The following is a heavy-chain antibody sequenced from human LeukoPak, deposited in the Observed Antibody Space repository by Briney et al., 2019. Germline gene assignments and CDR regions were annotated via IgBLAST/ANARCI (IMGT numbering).Heavy chain of an antibody. CDR1: GFTFSSYG. J-gene: IGHJ6*03. D-gene: IGHD2-2*01. CDR3: AKDYCSSTSCYRYYYYYMDV. CDR2: IRYDGSNK. V-gene: IGHV3-30*02. Sequence: PGGSLRLSGAASGFTFSSYGRHWFRKAPGKGLEWVAFIRYDGSNKYYADSVKGRFTISRDNSKNTLYLQMNSLRAEDTAVYYCAKDYCSSTSCYRYYYYYMDVWGKGTTVTVSS.